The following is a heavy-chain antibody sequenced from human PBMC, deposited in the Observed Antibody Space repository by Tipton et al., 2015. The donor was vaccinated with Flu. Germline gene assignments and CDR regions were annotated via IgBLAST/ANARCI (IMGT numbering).Heavy chain of an antibody. D-gene: IGHD5-18*01. V-gene: IGHV3-66*02. J-gene: IGHJ4*02. CDR2: IYTGGRT. CDR3: ARSGYSYGYVDC. Sequence: SLRLSCAASGFTFSTYWMTWIRQAPGKGLEWVSVIYTGGRTHYSESVRGRFTFSRDASKNTLYLQMNSLRPEDTAVYYCARSGYSYGYVDCWGQGTPVTVSS. CDR1: GFTFSTYW.